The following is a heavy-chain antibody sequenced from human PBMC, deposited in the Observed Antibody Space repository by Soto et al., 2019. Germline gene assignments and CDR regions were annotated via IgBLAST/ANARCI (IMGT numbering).Heavy chain of an antibody. V-gene: IGHV3-30-3*01. J-gene: IGHJ1*01. CDR3: AREDYSSGHAGTFHL. Sequence: PGGSLRLSCAASGFIFSGVVMHWVRQAPGTGLEWVAGISHDGNNQHYGEYVKGRFIVSRDNSKNTLFLQMNSLRPEDTAIYYCAREDYSSGHAGTFHLWGQGTLVTVSS. D-gene: IGHD3-22*01. CDR1: GFIFSGVV. CDR2: ISHDGNNQ.